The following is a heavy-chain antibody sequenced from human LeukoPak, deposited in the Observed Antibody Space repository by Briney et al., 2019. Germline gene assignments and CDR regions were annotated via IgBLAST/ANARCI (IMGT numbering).Heavy chain of an antibody. CDR3: ARVPSPNYYMDV. J-gene: IGHJ6*03. CDR2: IYYSGST. Sequence: SETLSLTCTVSVGSISSYYWSWIRQPPGKGLGWIGYIYYSGSTNYNPSLKSRVTISVDTSKNQFSLKLSSVTAADTAVYYCARVPSPNYYMDVWGKGTTVTISS. CDR1: VGSISSYY. V-gene: IGHV4-59*12.